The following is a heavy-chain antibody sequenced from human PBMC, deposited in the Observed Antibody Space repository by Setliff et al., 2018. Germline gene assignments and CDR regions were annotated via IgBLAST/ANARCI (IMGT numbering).Heavy chain of an antibody. CDR3: ARLVRYCTATSCQRLSGGEF. CDR2: MNPGRGSR. Sequence: ASVKVSCKTSGYIFTNYYVHWVRQAPGQGLEWMGVMNPGRGSRNYAQKFQGRVTLTRDTSISTGYMELNSLRSDDTAVYYCARLVRYCTATSCQRLSGGEFWGQGTLVTVSS. V-gene: IGHV1-2*02. J-gene: IGHJ4*02. CDR1: GYIFTNYY. D-gene: IGHD2-2*01.